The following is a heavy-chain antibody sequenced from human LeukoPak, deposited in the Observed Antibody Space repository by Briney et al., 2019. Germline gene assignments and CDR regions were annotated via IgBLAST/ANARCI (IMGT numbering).Heavy chain of an antibody. CDR2: INTNTGIP. V-gene: IGHV7-4-1*02. D-gene: IGHD6-13*01. J-gene: IGHJ4*02. CDR1: GYTFSSHA. Sequence: ASVKVSCKAFGYTFSSHAMNWVRQAPGQGLELMGWINTNTGIPTYAQGFTGRFVFSLDTSVSTAYLQISSLRTEDTAVYYCARGRGAAAGTNYYFDYWGQGTLVTVSS. CDR3: ARGRGAAAGTNYYFDY.